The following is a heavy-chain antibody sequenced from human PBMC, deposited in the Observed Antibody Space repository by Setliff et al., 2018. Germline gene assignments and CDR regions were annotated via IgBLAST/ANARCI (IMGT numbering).Heavy chain of an antibody. CDR2: TSPYNGKA. V-gene: IGHV1-18*01. J-gene: IGHJ4*02. CDR1: GYTFTDYG. Sequence: ASVKVSCKASGYTFTDYGVSWVRQAPGQGLEWVGWTSPYNGKAYSAPKFQGRVILTTDTSTSTAYMELRSLRSDDTAVYYCSRLVRYCTTTTCQSVPGAEVWGQGTLVTVSS. CDR3: SRLVRYCTTTTCQSVPGAEV. D-gene: IGHD2-8*01.